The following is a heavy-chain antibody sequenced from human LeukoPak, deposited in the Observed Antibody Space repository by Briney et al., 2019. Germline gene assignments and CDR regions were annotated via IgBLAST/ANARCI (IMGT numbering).Heavy chain of an antibody. D-gene: IGHD1-26*01. Sequence: GGSLRLSCAASGSTFSSYGMHWVRQAPGKGLEWEAFTRYDGSNKYYADSVKGRFTIYRDNSKNTLYLQMNSLRAEDTAVYYCARVFSGSLGPRGALGYWGQGTLVTVSS. V-gene: IGHV3-30*02. CDR1: GSTFSSYG. CDR3: ARVFSGSLGPRGALGY. CDR2: TRYDGSNK. J-gene: IGHJ4*02.